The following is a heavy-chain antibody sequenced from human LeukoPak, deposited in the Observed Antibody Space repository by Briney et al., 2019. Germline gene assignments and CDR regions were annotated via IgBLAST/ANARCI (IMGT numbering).Heavy chain of an antibody. D-gene: IGHD3-9*01. CDR3: ARGVYDILTGYYALDY. V-gene: IGHV4-59*12. J-gene: IGHJ4*02. CDR1: GGSISSYY. CDR2: IYYSGST. Sequence: SETLSLTCTVSGGSISSYYWSWIRQPPGKGLEWIGYIYYSGSTNYNPSLKSRVTISVDTSKNQFSLKLSSVTAADTAVYYCARGVYDILTGYYALDYWGQGTLVTVSS.